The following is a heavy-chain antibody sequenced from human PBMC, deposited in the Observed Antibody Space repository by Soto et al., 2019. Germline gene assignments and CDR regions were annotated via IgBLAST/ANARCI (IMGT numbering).Heavy chain of an antibody. D-gene: IGHD2-21*01. CDR3: AKDRHMENPATAYYFDY. CDR2: ISGSGGST. Sequence: LRLSCAASGFTFSSYAMSWVRQAPGKGLEWVSAISGSGGSTYYADSVKGRFTISRDNSKNTLYLQMNSLRAEDTAVYYCAKDRHMENPATAYYFDYWGQGTLVTVSS. V-gene: IGHV3-23*01. CDR1: GFTFSSYA. J-gene: IGHJ4*02.